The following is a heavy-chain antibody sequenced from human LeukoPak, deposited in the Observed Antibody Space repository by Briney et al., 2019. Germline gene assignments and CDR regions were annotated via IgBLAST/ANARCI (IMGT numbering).Heavy chain of an antibody. CDR2: IYSGGST. D-gene: IGHD4-17*01. CDR3: ARGHDYGDYDH. V-gene: IGHV3-53*01. J-gene: IGHJ4*02. CDR1: GFTVSSHY. Sequence: GGSLRLSCAASGFTVSSHYMSWVRQAPGKGLEWVSVIYSGGSTYYADSVKGRFTISRDNSKNTLYLQMNSLRAEDTAVYYCARGHDYGDYDHWGQGTLVTVSS.